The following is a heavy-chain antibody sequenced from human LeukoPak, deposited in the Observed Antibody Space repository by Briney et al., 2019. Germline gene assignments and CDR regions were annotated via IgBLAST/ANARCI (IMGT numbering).Heavy chain of an antibody. CDR1: GFTFSGYA. Sequence: GGSLRLSCAASGFTFSGYAMSWVRKAPGKGLEWVSTISDNGGRTYYADSVKGRFTISRDNSKNTLFLQMNSLRAEDSAVYYCAKDNDFWRYWGQGTLVTVSS. D-gene: IGHD3-3*01. J-gene: IGHJ4*02. CDR3: AKDNDFWRY. CDR2: ISDNGGRT. V-gene: IGHV3-23*01.